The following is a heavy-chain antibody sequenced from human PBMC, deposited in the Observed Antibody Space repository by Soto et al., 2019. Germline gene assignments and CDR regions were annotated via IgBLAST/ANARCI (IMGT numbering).Heavy chain of an antibody. J-gene: IGHJ4*02. CDR3: ARGIDIPTPILRGYSGYDWLPAPYLDY. CDR2: IYYSGST. V-gene: IGHV4-59*01. CDR1: GGSISSYY. Sequence: PSETLSLTCTVSGGSISSYYWSWIRQPPGKGLEWIGYIYYSGSTNYNPSLKSRVTISVDTSKNQFSLKLSSVTAADTAVYYCARGIDIPTPILRGYSGYDWLPAPYLDYWGQGTLVPVSS. D-gene: IGHD5-12*01.